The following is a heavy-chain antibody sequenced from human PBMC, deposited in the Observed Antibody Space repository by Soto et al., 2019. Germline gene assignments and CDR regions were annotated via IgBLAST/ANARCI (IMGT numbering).Heavy chain of an antibody. D-gene: IGHD2-21*01. Sequence: SETLSLTCTVSGGSISSSSYYWGWIRQPPGKGLEWIGSIYYSGSTYYHPSRKSRVTISVDTSKYQFSLKLSSVTAADTAVYYCATFTGGGDYRRNYYYYYSMDVWGQGTTVTVSS. CDR1: GGSISSSSYY. V-gene: IGHV4-39*01. CDR2: IYYSGST. J-gene: IGHJ6*02. CDR3: ATFTGGGDYRRNYYYYYSMDV.